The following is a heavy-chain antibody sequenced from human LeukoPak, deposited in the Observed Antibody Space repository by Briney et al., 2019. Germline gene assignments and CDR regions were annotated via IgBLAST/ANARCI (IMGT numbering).Heavy chain of an antibody. Sequence: KLGESLKISCKGSGYSFTSYWIGWVRQMPGKGLEWMGIIYPGDSDTRYSPSFQGQVTISADKSISTAYLQMNSLRAEDTAVYYCARPQGRTVTTMIYYYYYYGMDVWGQGTTVTVSS. D-gene: IGHD4-17*01. J-gene: IGHJ6*02. CDR3: ARPQGRTVTTMIYYYYYYGMDV. CDR1: GYSFTSYW. CDR2: IYPGDSDT. V-gene: IGHV5-51*01.